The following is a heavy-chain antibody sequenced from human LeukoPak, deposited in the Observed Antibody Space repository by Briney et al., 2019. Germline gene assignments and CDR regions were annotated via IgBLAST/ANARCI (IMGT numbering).Heavy chain of an antibody. CDR3: ASPRAERSTWYAVDY. CDR1: GGSMSSYY. D-gene: IGHD6-13*01. CDR2: IYHSGST. Sequence: SETLSLTCSVSGGSMSSYYWSWIRQSPGKGLEWIGYIYHSGSTDYNSSLKSRVTISEDTSKKQFSLKVSSVTAADTAVYYCASPRAERSTWYAVDYWGQGTLVTVSS. V-gene: IGHV4-59*12. J-gene: IGHJ4*02.